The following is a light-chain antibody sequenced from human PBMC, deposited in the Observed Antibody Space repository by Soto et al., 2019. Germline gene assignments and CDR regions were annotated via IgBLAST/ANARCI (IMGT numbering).Light chain of an antibody. V-gene: IGKV3-15*01. CDR1: QSVSSN. CDR3: QQHNNWPPWT. CDR2: GAS. J-gene: IGKJ1*01. Sequence: EIVMTQSPATLSVSPGERATLSCRASQSVSSNLAWYQQKPGQAPRLLMYGASTRATVIPDRFSGSGSGTEFTLTISSLQSEDFAVYYCQQHNNWPPWTFGQGTKVASK.